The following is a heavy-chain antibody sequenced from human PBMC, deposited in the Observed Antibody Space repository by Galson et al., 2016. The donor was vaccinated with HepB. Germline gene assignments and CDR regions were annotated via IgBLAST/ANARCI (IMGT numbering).Heavy chain of an antibody. V-gene: IGHV4-34*01. CDR3: ARHPRYNWNEGDYHYAMDV. D-gene: IGHD1-1*01. Sequence: SETLSLTCAVYGGSFTDYYWSWIRQPPGKGLEWIGEINHSGSTNYNPSLKSRVSASVDTSKKQVSLKLSSVTAADTAVYYCARHPRYNWNEGDYHYAMDVWGRGTLVTVSS. CDR1: GGSFTDYY. J-gene: IGHJ2*01. CDR2: INHSGST.